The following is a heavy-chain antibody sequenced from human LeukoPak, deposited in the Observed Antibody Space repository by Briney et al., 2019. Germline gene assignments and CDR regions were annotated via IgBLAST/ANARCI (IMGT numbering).Heavy chain of an antibody. CDR3: AKGKENYYDSSGYLGY. D-gene: IGHD3-22*01. CDR2: LSGSGSTT. J-gene: IGHJ4*02. CDR1: RFTFSSYA. V-gene: IGHV3-23*01. Sequence: PGGSLRLSCAASRFTFSSYAMTWVRQAPGKGLEWVSALSGSGSTTYYADSVKGRFTISRDNSQNTLFLQMNSLRAEDTAVYYCAKGKENYYDSSGYLGYWGQGTLVTVSS.